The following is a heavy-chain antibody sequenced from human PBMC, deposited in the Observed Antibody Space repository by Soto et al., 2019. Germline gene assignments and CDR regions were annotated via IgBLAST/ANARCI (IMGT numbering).Heavy chain of an antibody. CDR2: ISYDGSNK. V-gene: IGHV3-30*18. Sequence: QVQLVESGGGVVQPGRSLRLSCAASGFTFSSYGMHWVRQAPGKGLEWVAVISYDGSNKYYADSVKGRFTISRDNSKNKLYLQMNSLRAEDTAMYYCAKDRGTAMALSSSYYTMDVWGQGTTVTVSS. CDR3: AKDRGTAMALSSSYYTMDV. D-gene: IGHD5-18*01. CDR1: GFTFSSYG. J-gene: IGHJ6*02.